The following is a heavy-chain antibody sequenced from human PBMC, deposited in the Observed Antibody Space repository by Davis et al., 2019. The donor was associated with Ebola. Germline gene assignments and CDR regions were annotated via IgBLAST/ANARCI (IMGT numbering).Heavy chain of an antibody. D-gene: IGHD4-17*01. CDR3: ATSNGDYWYFDL. CDR1: GFTFSIYA. J-gene: IGHJ2*01. Sequence: GESLKISCAASGFTFSIYALHWVRQAPGKGLEWVAVISYDGSNKYYADSVKGRFTISRDNSKNTLYLQMNSLRTEDTAVYYCATSNGDYWYFDLWGRGTLVTVSS. CDR2: ISYDGSNK. V-gene: IGHV3-30-3*01.